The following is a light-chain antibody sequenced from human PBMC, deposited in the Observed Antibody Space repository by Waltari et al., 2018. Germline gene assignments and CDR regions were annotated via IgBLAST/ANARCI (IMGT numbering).Light chain of an antibody. CDR3: SSYTSSSTLL. J-gene: IGLJ2*01. CDR2: EVS. CDR1: SSDVGGYNY. Sequence: QSALTQPASVSGSPGQSITISCTGTSSDVGGYNYVPWYQQHPGKAPKLMIYEVSNRPSGVSNRFSGSKSDNTASLTISGLQAEDEADYYCSSYTSSSTLLFGGGTKLTVL. V-gene: IGLV2-14*01.